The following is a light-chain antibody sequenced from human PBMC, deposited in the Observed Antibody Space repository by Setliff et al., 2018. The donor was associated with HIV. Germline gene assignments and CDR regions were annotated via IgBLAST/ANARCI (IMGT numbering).Light chain of an antibody. Sequence: QAVVTQEPSLTVSPGGTVTPTCASSTGAVTSGYFPNWFQQKPGQVPRSLIYRTDNKHSWTPARFSGSLLGDKAALTLSGVQPEDEAEYYCLLYYRNTWVFGGGTQLTVL. V-gene: IGLV7-43*01. CDR1: TGAVTSGYF. J-gene: IGLJ3*02. CDR3: LLYYRNTWV. CDR2: RTD.